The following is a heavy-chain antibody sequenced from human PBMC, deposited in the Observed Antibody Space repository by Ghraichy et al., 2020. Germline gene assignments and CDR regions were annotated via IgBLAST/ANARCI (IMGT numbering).Heavy chain of an antibody. J-gene: IGHJ6*02. D-gene: IGHD3-22*01. V-gene: IGHV7-4-1*02. CDR1: GYTLTIYT. Sequence: ASVKVSCKASGYTLTIYTINWVRQAPGHGLEWMGRISPNVGNPTYAQGFTGRFVFSLDTSGSTAYLQISGLKADDTAVYYCARGGDGSGYYRDHYFSMDVWGQGTTVTVSS. CDR2: ISPNVGNP. CDR3: ARGGDGSGYYRDHYFSMDV.